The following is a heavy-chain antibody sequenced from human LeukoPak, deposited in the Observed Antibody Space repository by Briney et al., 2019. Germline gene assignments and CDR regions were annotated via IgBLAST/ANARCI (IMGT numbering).Heavy chain of an antibody. J-gene: IGHJ6*03. CDR2: ISWNSGSI. V-gene: IGHV3-9*01. CDR1: GFTFSSYG. CDR3: ARESEAAYYYYYMDV. Sequence: SLRLSCAASGFTFSSYGMSWVRQAPGKGLEWVSGISWNSGSIGYADSVKGRFTISRDNAKNSLYLQMNSLRAEDTAVYYCARESEAAYYYYYMDVWGKGTTVTVSS. D-gene: IGHD2-15*01.